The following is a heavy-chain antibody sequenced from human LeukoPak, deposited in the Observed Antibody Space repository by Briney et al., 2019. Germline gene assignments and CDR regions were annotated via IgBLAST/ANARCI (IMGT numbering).Heavy chain of an antibody. V-gene: IGHV1-24*01. CDR2: FDPEDGET. CDR3: ARVVGATKAFDI. Sequence: ASVKVSCKVSGYTLTELSMHWVRQAPGKGLEWMGGFDPEDGETIYAQKFQGRVTMTEDTSTDTAYMELSSLRSEDTAVYYCARVVGATKAFDIWGQGTMVTVSS. J-gene: IGHJ3*02. CDR1: GYTLTELS. D-gene: IGHD1-26*01.